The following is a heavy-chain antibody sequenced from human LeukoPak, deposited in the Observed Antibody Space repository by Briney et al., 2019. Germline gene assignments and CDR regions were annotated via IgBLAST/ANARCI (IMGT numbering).Heavy chain of an antibody. CDR2: IYYSGST. D-gene: IGHD3-22*01. V-gene: IGHV4-59*01. Sequence: PSETLSLTCTVSGGSISSYYWSWIRQPPGKGLEWIGYIYYSGSTNYNPSLKSRVTIPVDTSKNQFSLKLSSVTAADTAVYYCARAIYDSSGYYYGGYYYYGMDVWGQGTTVTVSS. CDR1: GGSISSYY. J-gene: IGHJ6*02. CDR3: ARAIYDSSGYYYGGYYYYGMDV.